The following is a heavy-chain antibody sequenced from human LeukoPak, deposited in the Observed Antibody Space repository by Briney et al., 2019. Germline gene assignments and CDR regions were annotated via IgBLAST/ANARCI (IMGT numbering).Heavy chain of an antibody. Sequence: SETLSLTCTVSGGSISSSSYYWGWIRQPPGKGLEWIGSIYYSGSTYYNPSLKSRVTISVDTSKNQFSLKLSSVTAADTAVYYCARDPYGGNSSLDYWGQGTLVTVSS. CDR3: ARDPYGGNSSLDY. CDR1: GGSISSSSYY. CDR2: IYYSGST. D-gene: IGHD4-23*01. J-gene: IGHJ4*02. V-gene: IGHV4-39*07.